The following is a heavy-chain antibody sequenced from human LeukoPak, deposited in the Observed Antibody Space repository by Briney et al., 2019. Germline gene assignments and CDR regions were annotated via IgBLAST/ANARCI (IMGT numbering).Heavy chain of an antibody. CDR2: INYSGTT. CDR1: GGSISGYY. Sequence: TSETLSLTCTVSGGSISGYYWHWIRQSPGMGLEWIGYINYSGTTDYNPSLKSRVTMSVDTSKNQFSLNLRSATAADTAVYYCAREYSSFEYWGQGILVTVSS. CDR3: AREYSSFEY. D-gene: IGHD5-18*01. J-gene: IGHJ4*02. V-gene: IGHV4-59*01.